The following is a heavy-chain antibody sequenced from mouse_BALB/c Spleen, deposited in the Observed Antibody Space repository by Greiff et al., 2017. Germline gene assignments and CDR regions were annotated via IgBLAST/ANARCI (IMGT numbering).Heavy chain of an antibody. CDR2: INSNGGST. Sequence: EVKVVESGGGLVQPGGSLKLSCAASGFTFSSYGMSWVRQTPDKRLELVATINSNGGSTYYPDSVKGRFTISRDNAKNTLYLQMSSLKSEDTAMYYCARDGRNFDVWGAGTTVTVSS. CDR3: ARDGRNFDV. CDR1: GFTFSSYG. V-gene: IGHV5-6-3*01. J-gene: IGHJ1*01.